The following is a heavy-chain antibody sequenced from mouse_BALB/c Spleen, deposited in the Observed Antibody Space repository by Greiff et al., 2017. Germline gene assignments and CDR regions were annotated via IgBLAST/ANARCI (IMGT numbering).Heavy chain of an antibody. CDR2: IRNKANGYTT. J-gene: IGHJ3*01. CDR3: ARASLTTATGTWFAY. Sequence: EVQRVESGGGLVQPGGSLRLSCATSGFTFTDYYMSWVRQPPGKALAWLGFIRNKANGYTTEYSASVKGRFTISRDNSQSILYLQMNTLRAEDSATYYCARASLTTATGTWFAYWGQGTLVTVSA. D-gene: IGHD1-2*01. V-gene: IGHV7-3*02. CDR1: GFTFTDYY.